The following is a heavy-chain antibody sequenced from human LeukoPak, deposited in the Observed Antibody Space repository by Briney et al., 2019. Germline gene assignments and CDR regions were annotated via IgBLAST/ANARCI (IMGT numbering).Heavy chain of an antibody. D-gene: IGHD3-16*01. V-gene: IGHV4-38-2*02. J-gene: IGHJ3*02. Sequence: PSETLSLTCTVPGYSISSGYYWGWIRQPPGKGLEWIGSIYHSGSTYYNPSLKSRVTISVDTSKNQFSLKLSSVTAADTAVYYCATNVGDVQAFDIWGQGTMVTVSS. CDR3: ATNVGDVQAFDI. CDR1: GYSISSGYY. CDR2: IYHSGST.